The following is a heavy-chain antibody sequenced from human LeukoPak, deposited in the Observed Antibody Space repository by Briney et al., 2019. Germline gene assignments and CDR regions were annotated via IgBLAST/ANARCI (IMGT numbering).Heavy chain of an antibody. CDR2: IYYSGST. CDR3: ATFGELLAIDY. D-gene: IGHD3-10*01. J-gene: IGHJ4*02. V-gene: IGHV4-59*01. Sequence: SETLSLTCTVSAGSNSSYYWSWIRQPPGKGLEWIGYIYYSGSTNYNPSLKSRVTISVDTSKNQFSLKLSSVTAADTAVYYCATFGELLAIDYWGQRTLVTVSS. CDR1: AGSNSSYY.